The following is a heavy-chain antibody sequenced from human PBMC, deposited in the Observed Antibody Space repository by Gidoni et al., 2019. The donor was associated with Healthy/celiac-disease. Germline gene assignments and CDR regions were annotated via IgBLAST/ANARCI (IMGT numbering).Heavy chain of an antibody. Sequence: EVQLLESGGGLVQPGGSLGLSCAASGFTFSSYAMSWVRQAPGKGLEWVSAISGSGGSTYYADSVKGRFTISRDNSKNTLYLQMNSLRAEDTAVYYCARKIAAAGTRWFDPWGQGTLVTVSS. D-gene: IGHD6-13*01. CDR3: ARKIAAAGTRWFDP. CDR2: ISGSGGST. J-gene: IGHJ5*02. V-gene: IGHV3-23*01. CDR1: GFTFSSYA.